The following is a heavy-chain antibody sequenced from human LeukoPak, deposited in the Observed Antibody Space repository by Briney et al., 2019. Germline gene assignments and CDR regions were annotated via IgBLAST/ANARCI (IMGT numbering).Heavy chain of an antibody. J-gene: IGHJ6*02. D-gene: IGHD4-17*01. Sequence: GGSLRLSCAASGFTVSTNYMTWVRQAPGKGLEWVSLIYSGGNTDYADSVKGRFTISRDNSKNTVYLQMNSLRAEDSAVYYCARELGDYRNFYHYGLDVWGQGTTVTVSS. CDR3: ARELGDYRNFYHYGLDV. CDR1: GFTVSTNY. CDR2: IYSGGNT. V-gene: IGHV3-53*01.